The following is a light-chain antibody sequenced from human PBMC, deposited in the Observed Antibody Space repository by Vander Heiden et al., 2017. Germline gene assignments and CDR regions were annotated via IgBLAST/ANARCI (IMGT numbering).Light chain of an antibody. V-gene: IGKV4-1*01. J-gene: IGKJ4*01. CDR1: QSVLYSSNNKNY. CDR3: QQYYSTPLT. Sequence: IVMSPSPDPLAVSLLERATTNCKSSQSVLYSSNNKNYLAWYQQKPGQPPKLLIYWASTRESGVPDRFSGSGSGTDFTLTISSLQAEDVAVYYCQQYYSTPLTFGGGTKVEIK. CDR2: WAS.